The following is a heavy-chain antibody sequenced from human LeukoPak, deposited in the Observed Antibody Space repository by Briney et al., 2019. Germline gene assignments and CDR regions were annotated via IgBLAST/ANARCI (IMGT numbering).Heavy chain of an antibody. CDR2: IYYTGGT. J-gene: IGHJ6*03. CDR1: GGSISSYY. V-gene: IGHV4-59*01. Sequence: SETLSLTCTISGGSISSYYWSWIRQPPGKGLEWLGYIYYTGGTNHNPSLKSRVTISVDTSKNQFSLKLSSVTAADTPVYYCARVVYSGYDFRGAMDVWGKGTTVTVSS. D-gene: IGHD5-12*01. CDR3: ARVVYSGYDFRGAMDV.